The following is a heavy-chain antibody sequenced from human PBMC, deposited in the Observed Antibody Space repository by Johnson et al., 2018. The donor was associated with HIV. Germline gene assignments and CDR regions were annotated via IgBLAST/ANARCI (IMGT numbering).Heavy chain of an antibody. Sequence: EVQLVESGGGLVQPGGSLRLSCAASGFTFSSYAMSWVRQAPGKGLEWVSGISVDGYIKYYADSVKGRFTISRDNSDNFLYLYMNRLRTDDTAVYYCVRGWHTSGRCDVFDIWGQGTTVIVSS. J-gene: IGHJ3*02. D-gene: IGHD6-19*01. CDR3: VRGWHTSGRCDVFDI. V-gene: IGHV3-23*03. CDR2: ISVDGYIK. CDR1: GFTFSSYA.